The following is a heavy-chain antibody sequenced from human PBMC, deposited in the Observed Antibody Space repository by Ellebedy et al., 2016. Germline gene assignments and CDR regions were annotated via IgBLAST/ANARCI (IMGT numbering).Heavy chain of an antibody. J-gene: IGHJ4*02. V-gene: IGHV4-59*01. D-gene: IGHD2-15*01. CDR3: ARDAPGYSNYFDY. CDR1: GGSISSYY. CDR2: IYYSGST. Sequence: SETLSLTCTVSGGSISSYYWSWIRQPPGKGLEWIGYIYYSGSTNYNPSLKSRVTISVDTSKNQFSLKLSSVTAADTAVYYCARDAPGYSNYFDYWGQGTLVTVSS.